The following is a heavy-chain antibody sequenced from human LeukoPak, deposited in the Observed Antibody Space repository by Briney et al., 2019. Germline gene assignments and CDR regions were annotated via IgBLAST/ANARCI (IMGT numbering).Heavy chain of an antibody. J-gene: IGHJ4*02. CDR3: TRMTSGHDY. Sequence: SETLSLTSAVTGVSFNAYYWSLFRQTPGPGLEWIGEINHSGYTNDSPSLKSRVTLSIDTSRKQFSLNLRSVTVADTGIYYCTRMTSGHDYWGQGTLVTVSS. CDR2: INHSGYT. V-gene: IGHV4-34*01. D-gene: IGHD3-10*01. CDR1: GVSFNAYY.